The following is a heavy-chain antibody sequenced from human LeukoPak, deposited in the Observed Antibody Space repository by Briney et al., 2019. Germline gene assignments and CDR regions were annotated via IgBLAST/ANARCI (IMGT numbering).Heavy chain of an antibody. Sequence: SETLSLTCAVYGGSFSGYYWGWIRQPPGKGLEWIGEINHSGSTNYNPSLKSRVTISVDTSKNQFSLKLSSVTAADTAVYYCATDWGGYDSSGYYSDYWGQGTLVTVSS. CDR3: ATDWGGYDSSGYYSDY. J-gene: IGHJ4*02. CDR1: GGSFSGYY. V-gene: IGHV4-34*01. CDR2: INHSGST. D-gene: IGHD3-22*01.